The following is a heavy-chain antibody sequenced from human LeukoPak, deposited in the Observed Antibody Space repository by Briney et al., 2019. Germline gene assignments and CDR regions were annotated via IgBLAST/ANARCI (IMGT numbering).Heavy chain of an antibody. CDR1: GFTSSSYA. J-gene: IGHJ4*02. D-gene: IGHD6-6*01. CDR3: AKVPVWSIAARVYYFDY. CDR2: ISGSGGST. Sequence: GGSLRLSCAASGFTSSSYAMSWVRQAPGKGLELVSAISGSGGSTYYADSVKGRFTISRDNSKNTLYLQMNSLRAEDTAVYYCAKVPVWSIAARVYYFDYWGQGTLVTVSS. V-gene: IGHV3-23*01.